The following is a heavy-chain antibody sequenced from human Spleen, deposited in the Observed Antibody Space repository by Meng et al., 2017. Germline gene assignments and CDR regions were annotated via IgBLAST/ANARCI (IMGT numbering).Heavy chain of an antibody. CDR2: IYPNDPDT. CDR1: GSGYW. J-gene: IGHJ3*01. V-gene: IGHV5-51*01. Sequence: GGSLRLSCKGSGSGYWIGWVRQMPGKGLEWVGIIYPNDPDTSYSPSFQGLVTISADKSISTAYLQWSSLKPSYTAMYYCTTLRGVAAFDDWGHGTMVTVSS. D-gene: IGHD3-10*01. CDR3: TTLRGVAAFDD.